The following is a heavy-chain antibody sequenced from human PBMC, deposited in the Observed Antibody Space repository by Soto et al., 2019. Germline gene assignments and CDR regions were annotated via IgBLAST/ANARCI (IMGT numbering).Heavy chain of an antibody. CDR3: ARSVSFRYQLLKRGMDV. D-gene: IGHD2-2*01. Sequence: SVKVSCKASGGTFSSYAISWVRQAPGQGLEWMGGIIPIFATANYAQKFQGRVMITVDESTSTAYMELSSLRFEDTAVYYCARSVSFRYQLLKRGMDVWGQGTTVTVSS. CDR2: IIPIFATA. V-gene: IGHV1-69*13. CDR1: GGTFSSYA. J-gene: IGHJ6*02.